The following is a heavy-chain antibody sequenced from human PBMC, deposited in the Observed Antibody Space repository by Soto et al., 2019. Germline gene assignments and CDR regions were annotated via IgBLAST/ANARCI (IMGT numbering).Heavy chain of an antibody. J-gene: IGHJ4*02. CDR2: ISAYNGNT. D-gene: IGHD3-22*01. Sequence: ASVKVSCKASGYTFTSYGISWVRQAPGQGLEWMGWISAYNGNTNYAQKLQGRVTMTTDTSTSTAYMELRSLRSDDTAVYYCARRRYYYDSSGYSDFDYWGQGTLVTVSS. V-gene: IGHV1-18*01. CDR1: GYTFTSYG. CDR3: ARRRYYYDSSGYSDFDY.